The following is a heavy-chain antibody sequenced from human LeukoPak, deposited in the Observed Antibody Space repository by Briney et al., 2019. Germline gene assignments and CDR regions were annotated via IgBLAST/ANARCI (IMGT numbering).Heavy chain of an antibody. J-gene: IGHJ4*02. D-gene: IGHD3-10*01. CDR2: IYYSGST. CDR3: ARVLLWFGESFDY. Sequence: SETLSLTCTVSGGSISSYYWGWIRQPPGKGLEWIGSIYYSGSTYYNPSLKSRVTISVDTSKNQFSLKLSSVTAADTAVYYCARVLLWFGESFDYWGQGTLVTVSS. V-gene: IGHV4-39*07. CDR1: GGSISSYY.